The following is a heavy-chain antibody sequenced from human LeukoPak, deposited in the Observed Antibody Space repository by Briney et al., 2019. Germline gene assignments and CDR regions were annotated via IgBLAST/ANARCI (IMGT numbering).Heavy chain of an antibody. CDR1: GYTFTSYA. D-gene: IGHD3-10*01. Sequence: GASVTVSCKASGYTFTSYAMHWVRQAPGQRLEWMGWINAGNGNTKYSQKFQGRVTITRDTFASTAYMELSSLRSEDTAVYYCARGLVRGERYFDYWGQGTLVTVSS. V-gene: IGHV1-3*01. J-gene: IGHJ4*02. CDR2: INAGNGNT. CDR3: ARGLVRGERYFDY.